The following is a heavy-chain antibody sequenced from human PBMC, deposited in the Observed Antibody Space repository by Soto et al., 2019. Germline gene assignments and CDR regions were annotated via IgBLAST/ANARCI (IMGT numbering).Heavy chain of an antibody. CDR2: IYYTGST. D-gene: IGHD3-9*01. CDR1: GGSISSDYYY. Sequence: SETLSLTCTVSGGSISSDYYYWSWIRQPPGEGLEWIGYIYYTGSTYYNPSLNSRVSISLDTSKNQFSLKLNSVTAADSAMYYCARRDISTGSYPYAFDVWGQGTMVTVSS. CDR3: ARRDISTGSYPYAFDV. J-gene: IGHJ3*01. V-gene: IGHV4-30-4*01.